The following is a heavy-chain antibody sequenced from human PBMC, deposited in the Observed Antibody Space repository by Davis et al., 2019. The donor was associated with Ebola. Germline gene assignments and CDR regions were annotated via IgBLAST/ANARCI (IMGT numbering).Heavy chain of an antibody. V-gene: IGHV4-34*01. CDR3: ARAQLAAAGD. D-gene: IGHD6-13*01. J-gene: IGHJ4*02. CDR1: GGSFSGYY. Sequence: SQTLSLTCAVYGGSFSGYYWSWIRQPPGKGLEWIGEINHSGSTNYNPSLKSRVTISVDTSKNQFSLKLSSVTAADTAVYYCARAQLAAAGDWGQGTLVTVSS. CDR2: INHSGST.